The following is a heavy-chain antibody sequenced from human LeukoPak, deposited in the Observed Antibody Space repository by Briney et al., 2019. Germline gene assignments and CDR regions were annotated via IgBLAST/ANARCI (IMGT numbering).Heavy chain of an antibody. J-gene: IGHJ6*02. CDR3: ARERWHCRVNCYSVFYYALDV. CDR1: GYTFTNYA. Sequence: ASVKVSCKGSGYTFTNYAVHWVRQAPGQRLEWLGWINPGNGDTKYSQNFQGRVTVTSDTSAAAAYVELNSLTSEDTAVYYCARERWHCRVNCYSVFYYALDVWGQGTTVTVSS. D-gene: IGHD2-15*01. V-gene: IGHV1-3*01. CDR2: INPGNGDT.